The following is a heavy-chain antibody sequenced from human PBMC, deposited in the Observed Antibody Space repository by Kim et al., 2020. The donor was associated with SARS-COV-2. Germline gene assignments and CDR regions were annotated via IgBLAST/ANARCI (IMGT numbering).Heavy chain of an antibody. Sequence: GGSLRLSCAASGFTFSSYAMSWVRQAPGKGLEWVSAISGSGGTTYYADSVKGRFTISRDNSKNTLYLQMNRLRAEDTAVYYCAKGSAAAGRINFDYWGQGTLVTVSS. V-gene: IGHV3-23*01. CDR3: AKGSAAAGRINFDY. D-gene: IGHD6-13*01. CDR2: ISGSGGTT. CDR1: GFTFSSYA. J-gene: IGHJ4*02.